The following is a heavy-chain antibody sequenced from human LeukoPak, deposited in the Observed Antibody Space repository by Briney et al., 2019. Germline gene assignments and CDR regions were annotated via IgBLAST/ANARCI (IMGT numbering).Heavy chain of an antibody. V-gene: IGHV3-48*01. J-gene: IGHJ4*02. CDR3: AKDRPGIAVAGDDY. Sequence: GGSLRLSCAASGFTFSSYSMNWVRQAPGKGLEWVSYISSSSSTIYYADSVKGRFTISRDNAKNSLYLQMNSLRAEDTAVYYCAKDRPGIAVAGDDYWGQGTLVTVSS. D-gene: IGHD6-19*01. CDR2: ISSSSSTI. CDR1: GFTFSSYS.